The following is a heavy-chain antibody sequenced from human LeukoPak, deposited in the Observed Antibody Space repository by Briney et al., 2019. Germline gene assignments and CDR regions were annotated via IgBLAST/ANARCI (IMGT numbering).Heavy chain of an antibody. D-gene: IGHD5-12*01. CDR2: INPNSGGT. V-gene: IGHV1-2*06. CDR1: GGTFSSYA. Sequence: GSSVKVSCKASGGTFSSYAISWVRQAPGQGLEWMGRINPNSGGTNYAQKFQGRGTMTRDTSISTAYMELSRLRSDDTAVYYCAIGALGGYDYATNYMDVWGKGTTVTVSS. J-gene: IGHJ6*03. CDR3: AIGALGGYDYATNYMDV.